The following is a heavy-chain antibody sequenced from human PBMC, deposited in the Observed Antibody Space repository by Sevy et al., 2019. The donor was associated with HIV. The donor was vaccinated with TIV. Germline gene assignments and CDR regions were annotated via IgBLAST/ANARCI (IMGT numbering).Heavy chain of an antibody. V-gene: IGHV3-30*02. CDR1: GFTFRSFD. CDR2: IYYDGRSK. J-gene: IGHJ4*02. CDR3: ARGGGYCGGDCYSIDY. D-gene: IGHD2-21*02. Sequence: GGSLRLSCAASGFTFRSFDMHWVRQAPGKGPEWVALIYYDGRSKYYADSVKGRFTISRDNSKDTLFLQMNSLTPEDTAVYYCARGGGYCGGDCYSIDYWGQGALVTVSS.